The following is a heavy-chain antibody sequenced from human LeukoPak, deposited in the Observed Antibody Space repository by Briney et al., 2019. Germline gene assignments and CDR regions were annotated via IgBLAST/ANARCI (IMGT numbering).Heavy chain of an antibody. Sequence: PGGPLRLSCAASGFTFSNYAIHWVRQAPGKGLEWVSIVGGSGVKTYYADSVKGRFTISRDNSKNTVYLQMNSLRAEDTAVYYCAKRGDCSGTCTYDYWGQGTLVTVSS. CDR2: VGGSGVKT. CDR1: GFTFSNYA. CDR3: AKRGDCSGTCTYDY. V-gene: IGHV3-23*01. D-gene: IGHD2-2*01. J-gene: IGHJ4*02.